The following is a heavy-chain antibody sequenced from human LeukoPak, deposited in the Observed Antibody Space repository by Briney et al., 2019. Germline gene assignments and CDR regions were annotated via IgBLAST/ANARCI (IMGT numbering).Heavy chain of an antibody. D-gene: IGHD2-2*01. J-gene: IGHJ4*02. CDR1: GGSISSGGYS. CDR3: ARGICSSTSCYYFDY. CDR2: IYHSGST. Sequence: SETLSLTCAVSGGSISSGGYSWSWIRQPPGKGLEWIGYIYHSGSTYYNPSLKSRVTISVDRPKNQFSLKLSSVTAADTAVYYCARGICSSTSCYYFDYWGQGTLVTVSS. V-gene: IGHV4-30-2*01.